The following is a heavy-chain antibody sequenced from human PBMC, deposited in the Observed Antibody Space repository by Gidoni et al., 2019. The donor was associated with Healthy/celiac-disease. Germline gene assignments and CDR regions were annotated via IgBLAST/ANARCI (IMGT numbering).Heavy chain of an antibody. CDR1: GFTFSGSA. J-gene: IGHJ6*02. CDR3: TRPDVLLWFEGYGMDV. CDR2: IRSKANSYAT. D-gene: IGHD3-10*01. Sequence: EVQLVESGGGLVQPGGSLTLSCAASGFTFSGSAMHWVRQASGKGLEWVGRIRSKANSYATAYAASVKGRFTISRDDSKNTAYLQMNSLKTEDTAVYYCTRPDVLLWFEGYGMDVWGQGTTVTVSS. V-gene: IGHV3-73*02.